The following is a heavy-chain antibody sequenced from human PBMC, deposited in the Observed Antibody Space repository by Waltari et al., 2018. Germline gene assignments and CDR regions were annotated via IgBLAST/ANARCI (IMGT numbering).Heavy chain of an antibody. CDR2: ISIGSGSI. V-gene: IGHV3-48*04. D-gene: IGHD7-27*01. Sequence: EVQLVESGGGWYRLGGSWGSPWAALGLPLGPITWTGSRRAPGKGLGWLSYISIGSGSIYYADAVKGRFTISRDNARNSLYLQMNNLRAEDTAVYYCATRGGISNWGLDYWGQGTLVTVSS. CDR3: ATRGGISNWGLDY. J-gene: IGHJ4*02. CDR1: GLPLGPIT.